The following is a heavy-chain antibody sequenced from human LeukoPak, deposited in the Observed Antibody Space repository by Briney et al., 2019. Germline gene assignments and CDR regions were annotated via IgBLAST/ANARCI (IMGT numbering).Heavy chain of an antibody. V-gene: IGHV3-53*01. CDR2: IYNDGTT. CDR1: GFTVITSF. D-gene: IGHD7-27*01. Sequence: EGSLRLSCAASGFTVITSFMSWVCQAPGKGLEWISVIYNDGTTYYADSVKGRFTISRDNPKNTLYLQMNTLRAEDTAVYYCTKTGGPWDWGQGTLVTVSS. J-gene: IGHJ4*02. CDR3: TKTGGPWD.